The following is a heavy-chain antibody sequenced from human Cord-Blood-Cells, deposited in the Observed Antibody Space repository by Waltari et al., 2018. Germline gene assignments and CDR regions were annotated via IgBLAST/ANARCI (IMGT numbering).Heavy chain of an antibody. CDR2: IYHSGST. CDR3: ARGYYGSGSYYNWFDP. V-gene: IGHV4-38-2*01. Sequence: QVQLQESGPGLVKPSETLSLTCAVSGYSISSGYYWGWIRQPPGKGLEWIGSIYHSGSTYYNPSLKSRVTISVDTSKNQFSLKLSSVTAADTAVYYCARGYYGSGSYYNWFDPWGQGTLVTVSS. D-gene: IGHD3-10*01. CDR1: GYSISSGYY. J-gene: IGHJ5*02.